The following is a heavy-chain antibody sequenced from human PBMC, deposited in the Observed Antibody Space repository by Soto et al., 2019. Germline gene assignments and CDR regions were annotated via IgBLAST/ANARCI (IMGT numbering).Heavy chain of an antibody. Sequence: GGSLRLSCAASGFTFSSYGMHWVRQAPGKGLEWVAVISYDGSNKYYADSVKGRFTISRDNSKNTLYLQMNSLRAEDTAVYYCAKEGGGTYYYGSGSPYFDYWGQGTLVTGS. CDR1: GFTFSSYG. V-gene: IGHV3-30*18. CDR2: ISYDGSNK. CDR3: AKEGGGTYYYGSGSPYFDY. D-gene: IGHD3-10*01. J-gene: IGHJ4*02.